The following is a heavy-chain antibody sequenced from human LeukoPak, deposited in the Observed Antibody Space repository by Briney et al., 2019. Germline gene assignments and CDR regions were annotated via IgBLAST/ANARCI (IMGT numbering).Heavy chain of an antibody. CDR1: GGTFSSYA. V-gene: IGHV1-69*13. CDR3: ARVAFSSSWHPEPNYFQH. J-gene: IGHJ1*01. Sequence: ASVKVSCKASGGTFSSYAISWVRQAPGQGLEWMGGIIPIFGRANYPQKFQGRVTITADESTSTAYMELSSLRSEDTAVYYCARVAFSSSWHPEPNYFQHWGQGT. D-gene: IGHD6-13*01. CDR2: IIPIFGRA.